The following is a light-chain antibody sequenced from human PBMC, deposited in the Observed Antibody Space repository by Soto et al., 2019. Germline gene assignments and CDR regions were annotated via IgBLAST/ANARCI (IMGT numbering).Light chain of an antibody. CDR1: SSDVGGYNY. J-gene: IGLJ1*01. Sequence: QSALTQPPSASGSPGQSVTISCTGTSSDVGGYNYVSWYQQHPGKAPKLMMFGVNNRPSGVPDRFSGSKSGNTASLTVSGLQAEDEADYYCSSYAGSSIVFGTGTKVTVL. V-gene: IGLV2-8*01. CDR2: GVN. CDR3: SSYAGSSIV.